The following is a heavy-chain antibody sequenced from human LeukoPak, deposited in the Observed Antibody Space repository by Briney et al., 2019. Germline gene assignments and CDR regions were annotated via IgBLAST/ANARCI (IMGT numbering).Heavy chain of an antibody. J-gene: IGHJ6*03. D-gene: IGHD3-3*01. Sequence: PGGSLKLSCAASGFTFSSYEMNWVRQAPGKGLEWVSYISSSGSTIHYADSVKGRFTISRDNAKNSLYLQMNSLRAEDTAVYYCARGARSELEWLFGDDKNGGLYYYYYMDVWGKGTTVTVSS. CDR2: ISSSGSTI. CDR3: ARGARSELEWLFGDDKNGGLYYYYYMDV. CDR1: GFTFSSYE. V-gene: IGHV3-48*03.